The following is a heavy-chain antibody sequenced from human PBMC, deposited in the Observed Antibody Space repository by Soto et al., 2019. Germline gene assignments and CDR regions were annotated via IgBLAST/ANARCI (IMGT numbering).Heavy chain of an antibody. CDR2: ISGSGGST. CDR1: CFTFSSYA. D-gene: IGHD3-3*01. J-gene: IGHJ4*02. CDR3: AKSSSGYPTGDFDY. V-gene: IGHV3-23*01. Sequence: GSLRLSCAASCFTFSSYAMSWVRQASGKGLEWASAISGSGGSTYYEDSVKGRFTISRDNSKNTLYLQMNSLRAEDTAVYYCAKSSSGYPTGDFDYWGQGTLVTVSS.